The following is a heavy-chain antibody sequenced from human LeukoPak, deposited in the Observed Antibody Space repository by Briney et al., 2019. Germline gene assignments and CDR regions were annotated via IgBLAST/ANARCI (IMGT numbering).Heavy chain of an antibody. J-gene: IGHJ2*01. CDR1: GFTFTTYA. Sequence: TGGSLRLSCAASGFTFTTYAMGWVRQAPGKGLEWVPSISSSGSTTFYADSVRGRFTISRDSSRNTLFLQMNSLRDEDTAVYYCAKDYGSGSALSYFDIWGRGTLVTVSS. CDR3: AKDYGSGSALSYFDI. D-gene: IGHD3-10*01. CDR2: ISSSGSTT. V-gene: IGHV3-23*01.